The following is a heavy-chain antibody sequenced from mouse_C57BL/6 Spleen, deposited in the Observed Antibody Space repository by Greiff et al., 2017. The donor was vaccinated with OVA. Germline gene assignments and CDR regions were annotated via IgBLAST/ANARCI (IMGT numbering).Heavy chain of an antibody. CDR2: ISDGGSYT. V-gene: IGHV5-4*03. CDR1: GFTFSSYA. CDR3: ARALYDYSGFAY. J-gene: IGHJ3*01. D-gene: IGHD2-4*01. Sequence: EVKLQESGGGLVKPGGSLKLSCAASGFTFSSYAMSWVRQTPEKRLEWVATISDGGSYTYSPDNVKGRFTIFRDNATNNLYLQMSHLKSEDTAMYYCARALYDYSGFAYWGQGTLVTVSA.